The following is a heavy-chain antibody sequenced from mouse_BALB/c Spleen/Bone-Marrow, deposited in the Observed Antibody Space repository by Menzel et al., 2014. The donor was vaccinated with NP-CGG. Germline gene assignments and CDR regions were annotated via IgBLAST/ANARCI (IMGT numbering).Heavy chain of an antibody. V-gene: IGHV7-3*02. J-gene: IGHJ2*01. Sequence: EVKLVESGGGLVQPGGSLRLSCATSGFTFTDYYMNWVRQPPGKALEWLGFIRNKANGYTTEYSASVKGRFTISRDNSQNILYLQMNTLRAEDSATYYCARDKGRVFFDYWGRGTTLTVSS. CDR1: GFTFTDYY. CDR2: IRNKANGYTT. CDR3: ARDKGRVFFDY.